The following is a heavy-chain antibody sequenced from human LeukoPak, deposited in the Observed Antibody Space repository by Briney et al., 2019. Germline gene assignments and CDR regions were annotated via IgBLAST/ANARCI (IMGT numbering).Heavy chain of an antibody. D-gene: IGHD5-24*01. CDR2: IYSGGST. Sequence: GGSLRLSCAASGFTVSSNYMSWVRQAPGKGLEWVSVIYSGGSTYYADSVRGRFTISRDNGKNSLYLQMNSLRAEDTAVYYCARDAYKLFDYWGQGTLVTVFS. V-gene: IGHV3-53*01. CDR3: ARDAYKLFDY. CDR1: GFTVSSNY. J-gene: IGHJ4*02.